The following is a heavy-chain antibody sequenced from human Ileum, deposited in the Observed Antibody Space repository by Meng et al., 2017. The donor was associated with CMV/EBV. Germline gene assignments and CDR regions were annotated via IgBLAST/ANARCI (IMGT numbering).Heavy chain of an antibody. CDR3: ARVRAAEAETRGGSGMDV. CDR2: VNSQSGGT. D-gene: IGHD3-16*01. J-gene: IGHJ6*01. V-gene: IGHV1-2*02. CDR1: GYSFTVYY. Sequence: ASVKVSCKASGYSFTVYYIHWVRQAPGQGLEWMGWVNSQSGGTNCAQKFQGRVTMTRDTSISTAYMELSGLRSDDTAVYYCARVRAAEAETRGGSGMDVWGQGTTVTVSS.